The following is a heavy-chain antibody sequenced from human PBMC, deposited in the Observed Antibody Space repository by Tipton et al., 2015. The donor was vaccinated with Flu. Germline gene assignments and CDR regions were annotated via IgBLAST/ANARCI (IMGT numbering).Heavy chain of an antibody. CDR2: IYYSGST. CDR1: GGSISSYY. V-gene: IGHV4-59*01. CDR3: ARDRPNYYYYGMDV. J-gene: IGHJ6*02. Sequence: TLPLTCTVSGGSISSYYWSWIRQPPGKGLEWIGYIYYSGSTNYNPSLKSRVTISVDTSKNQFSLKLSSVTAADTAVYYCARDRPNYYYYGMDVWGQGP.